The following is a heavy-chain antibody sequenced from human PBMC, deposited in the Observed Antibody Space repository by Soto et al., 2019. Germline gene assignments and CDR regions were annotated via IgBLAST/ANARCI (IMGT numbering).Heavy chain of an antibody. CDR3: ATRRNVLLWFGELAG. V-gene: IGHV3-23*01. J-gene: IGHJ4*02. Sequence: GGSLRLSCAASGFTFSSYAMSWVRQAPGKGLEWVSAISGSGGSTYYADSVKGRFTISRDNSKNTLYLQMNSLRAEDTAVYYCATRRNVLLWFGELAGWGQGTLVTVSS. CDR2: ISGSGGST. CDR1: GFTFSSYA. D-gene: IGHD3-10*01.